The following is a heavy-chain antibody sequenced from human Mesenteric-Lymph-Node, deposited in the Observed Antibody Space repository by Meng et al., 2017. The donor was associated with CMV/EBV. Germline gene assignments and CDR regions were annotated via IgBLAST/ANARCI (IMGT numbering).Heavy chain of an antibody. V-gene: IGHV4-38-2*02. J-gene: IGHJ6*02. D-gene: IGHD3-3*01. CDR2: IYYSGST. CDR3: ARAIYDFWSGYYYYYYYYGMDV. Sequence: SETLSLTCTVSGYSISSGYYWGWIRQPPGKGLEWIGSIYYSGSTYYNPSLKSRVTISVDTSKNQFSLKLSSVTAADTAVYYCARAIYDFWSGYYYYYYYYGMDVWGQGTTVTVSS. CDR1: GYSISSGYY.